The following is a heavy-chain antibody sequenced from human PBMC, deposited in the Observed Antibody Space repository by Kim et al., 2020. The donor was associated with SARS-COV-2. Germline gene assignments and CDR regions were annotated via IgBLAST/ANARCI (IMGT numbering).Heavy chain of an antibody. D-gene: IGHD4-4*01. V-gene: IGHV1-3*01. CDR2: VNAANDKT. J-gene: IGHJ4*02. CDR3: ARDMNPTVYDY. CDR1: GYTFKSYP. Sequence: ASVKVSCKASGYTFKSYPIHWLRQAPGQRLEWMGWVNAANDKTKYSQKFQGRVTITRDTSANTAYMDLSSLTSEDTAIYYCARDMNPTVYDYWRQGTLVT.